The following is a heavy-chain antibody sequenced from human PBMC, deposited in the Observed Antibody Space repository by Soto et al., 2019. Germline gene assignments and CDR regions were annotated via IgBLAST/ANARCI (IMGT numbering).Heavy chain of an antibody. Sequence: QVQLRESGPGLVKSSETLSLTCTVSGGSISTYYWSWVRQPPGKGLEWIGYIYYSGTATYNPSLRSRVTISVDTVKNQFSLRLSSVTASDTAVYYCARGDGIQLGSLAGRYYYHKMDVWGQGTTVTVYS. J-gene: IGHJ6*02. V-gene: IGHV4-59*01. CDR1: GGSISTYY. CDR2: IYYSGTA. CDR3: ARGDGIQLGSLAGRYYYHKMDV. D-gene: IGHD1-1*01.